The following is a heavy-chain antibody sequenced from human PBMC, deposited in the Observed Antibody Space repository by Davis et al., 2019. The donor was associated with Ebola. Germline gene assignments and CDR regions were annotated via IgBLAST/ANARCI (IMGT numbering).Heavy chain of an antibody. CDR1: GFTFSSYG. D-gene: IGHD2-15*01. CDR2: ISYDGSNK. J-gene: IGHJ6*02. CDR3: AKDQDIVVPYGMDV. Sequence: PGGSLRLSCAASGFTFSSYGMHWVRQAPGKGLEWVAVISYDGSNKYYADSVKGRFTISRDNSKNTLYLQMNSLRAEDTAVYYCAKDQDIVVPYGMDVWGQGTTVTVSS. V-gene: IGHV3-30*18.